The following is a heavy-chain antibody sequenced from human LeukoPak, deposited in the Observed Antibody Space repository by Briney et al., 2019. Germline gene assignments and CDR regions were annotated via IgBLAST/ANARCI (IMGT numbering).Heavy chain of an antibody. D-gene: IGHD1-26*01. CDR1: SGSIGTYY. CDR2: ISYSGST. J-gene: IGHJ4*02. Sequence: SETLSLTCTVSSGSIGTYYWAWIRQPPGKGLEWIGYISYSGSTKHNPSLTRRITISLDTSKNQFSLELRSMTAADTAMYYCARQAGSFTTFDFWGQGTLVTVSS. V-gene: IGHV4-59*08. CDR3: ARQAGSFTTFDF.